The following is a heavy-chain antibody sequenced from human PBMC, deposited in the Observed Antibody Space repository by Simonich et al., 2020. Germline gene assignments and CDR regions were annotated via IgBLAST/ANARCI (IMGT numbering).Heavy chain of an antibody. CDR3: AREGAGNDAFDI. D-gene: IGHD1-26*01. J-gene: IGHJ3*02. Sequence: QVQLVESGGGVVQPGRSLRLSCAASGFTFSSYAMHWVRQAPCKGLEWVAVISYDGSNKYYADSVKGRFTISRDNSKNTLYLQMNSLRAEDTAVYYCAREGAGNDAFDIWGQGTMVTVSS. CDR1: GFTFSSYA. CDR2: ISYDGSNK. V-gene: IGHV3-30*07.